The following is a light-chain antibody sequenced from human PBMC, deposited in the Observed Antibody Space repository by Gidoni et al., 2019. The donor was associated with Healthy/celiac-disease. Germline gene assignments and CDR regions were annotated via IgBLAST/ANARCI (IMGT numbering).Light chain of an antibody. Sequence: DIQMTQSPSSLSASVGDRVTITCQASQDISNYLNWYQQKPGKAPKLLIYDASNLETGFPSRFSGSGSGTDFTFTISSLQPEDIATYYCQQYDNPRTTFGQGTKLESK. CDR2: DAS. CDR1: QDISNY. J-gene: IGKJ2*01. CDR3: QQYDNPRTT. V-gene: IGKV1-33*01.